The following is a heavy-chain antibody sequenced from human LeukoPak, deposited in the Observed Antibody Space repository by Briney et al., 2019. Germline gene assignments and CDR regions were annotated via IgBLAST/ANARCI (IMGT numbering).Heavy chain of an antibody. J-gene: IGHJ3*01. CDR1: GLTFGNYA. D-gene: IGHD1-14*01. CDR2: LSGSGTIM. V-gene: IGHV3-23*01. Sequence: GGSLRLSCVGSGLTFGNYAMSWVRQGPEKGLEWVSSLSGSGTIMNYAASVKGRFTISRDNSKSTLYLQLNNLGAEDTALYYCAKEATASYRISAFDVWGLGTMVIVSS. CDR3: AKEATASYRISAFDV.